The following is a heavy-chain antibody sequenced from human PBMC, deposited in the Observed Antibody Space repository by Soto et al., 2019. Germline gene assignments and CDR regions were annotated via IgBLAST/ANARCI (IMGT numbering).Heavy chain of an antibody. J-gene: IGHJ2*01. V-gene: IGHV4-61*01. D-gene: IGHD2-2*01. CDR3: GRGERLATYAY. Sequence: PSETLSLTCTVSGGSVSSGSYYWSWIRQPPGKGLEWIGYIYYSGSTNYNPSLKSRVTISVDTSKNQFSLKLSSVTAADTAVYYCGRGERLATYAYGGRGPLATVPS. CDR1: GGSVSSGSYY. CDR2: IYYSGST.